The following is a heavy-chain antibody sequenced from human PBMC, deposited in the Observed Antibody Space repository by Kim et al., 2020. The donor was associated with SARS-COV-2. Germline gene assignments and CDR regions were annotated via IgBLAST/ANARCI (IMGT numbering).Heavy chain of an antibody. V-gene: IGHV3-66*01. J-gene: IGHJ4*02. CDR3: ARDGGPRYSSGWYAGLYYFDY. D-gene: IGHD6-19*01. CDR2: IYSGGST. Sequence: GGSLRLSCAASGSTVSSNYMSWVRQAPGKGLEWVSVIYSGGSTYYADSVKGRFTISRDNSKNTLYLQMNSLRAEDTAVYYCARDGGPRYSSGWYAGLYYFDYWGQGTLVTVSS. CDR1: GSTVSSNY.